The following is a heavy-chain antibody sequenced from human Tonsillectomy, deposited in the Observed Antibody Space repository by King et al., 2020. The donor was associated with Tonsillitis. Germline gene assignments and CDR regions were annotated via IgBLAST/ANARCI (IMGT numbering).Heavy chain of an antibody. CDR3: ARGRVWDSSGSLAYYFDY. CDR1: GVSISSTNW. CDR2: IYQSGST. V-gene: IGHV4-4*02. Sequence: QLQESGPGLVKPSGTLSLTCAVSGVSISSTNWWTWVRQPPGKGLEWIGEIYQSGSTNYNPSLKSRLTISVDKSKNQFSLKLSSVTAADTAVYYCARGRVWDSSGSLAYYFDYWGQGTLVTVSS. J-gene: IGHJ4*02. D-gene: IGHD3-10*01.